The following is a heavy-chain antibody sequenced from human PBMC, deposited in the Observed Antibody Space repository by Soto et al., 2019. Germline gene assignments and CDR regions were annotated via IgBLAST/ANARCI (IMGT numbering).Heavy chain of an antibody. V-gene: IGHV3-43*01. Sequence: DVQLVESGGDVVQPGGSLRLSCAASGFTFEDYTIHWVRQAPGKALEWVSRISWDGGTTYYTHSVKGRFTISRDNSKNSLYLQMNSLRPEDTALYYCPKDGSQKDDDGNWLGSWGQGTLVTVSS. CDR3: PKDGSQKDDDGNWLGS. CDR1: GFTFEDYT. D-gene: IGHD3-16*01. CDR2: ISWDGGTT. J-gene: IGHJ5*01.